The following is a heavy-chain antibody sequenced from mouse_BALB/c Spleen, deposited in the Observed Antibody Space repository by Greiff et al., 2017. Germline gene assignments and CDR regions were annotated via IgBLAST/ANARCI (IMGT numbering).Heavy chain of an antibody. Sequence: VQLKQSGPSLVKPSQTLSLTCSVTGYSFTSGYLNWIRKFPGNKLEYMGYISYSGSTYYNPSLKRRITITRDTSKNQYYLQLNSMTTEDTATYYCARYTKRYDDGFDYWGQGTSVTVSS. D-gene: IGHD2-14*01. CDR1: GYSFTSGY. CDR3: ARYTKRYDDGFDY. V-gene: IGHV3-8*02. J-gene: IGHJ2*02. CDR2: ISYSGST.